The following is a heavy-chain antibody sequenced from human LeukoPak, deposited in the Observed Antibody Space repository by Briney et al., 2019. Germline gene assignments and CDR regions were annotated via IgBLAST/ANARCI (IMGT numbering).Heavy chain of an antibody. J-gene: IGHJ5*02. CDR2: IRSKSSTI. CDR3: ARDGIAAAGPPIWFDP. Sequence: GGSLRLSCAASGLTFSSYSMNWVRQAPGEGLEWVSYIRSKSSTIYYPDSVKGRFTISRHNADNSLSLQMDSLRADDTAVYYCARDGIAAAGPPIWFDPWGQGTLVTVSS. CDR1: GLTFSSYS. D-gene: IGHD6-13*01. V-gene: IGHV3-48*01.